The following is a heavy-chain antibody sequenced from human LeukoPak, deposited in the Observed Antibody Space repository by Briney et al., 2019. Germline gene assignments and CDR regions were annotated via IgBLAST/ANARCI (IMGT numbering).Heavy chain of an antibody. V-gene: IGHV3-64*01. CDR3: AGPSGSYYNSLDY. CDR2: ISSNGGST. CDR1: GFTFSSYA. J-gene: IGHJ4*02. Sequence: GGSLRLSCAASGFTFSSYAMHWVRQAPGKGLEYVSAISSNGGSTYYANSVKGRFTISRDNSKNTLYLQMGSLRAEDMAVHYCAGPSGSYYNSLDYWGQGTLVTVSS. D-gene: IGHD3-10*01.